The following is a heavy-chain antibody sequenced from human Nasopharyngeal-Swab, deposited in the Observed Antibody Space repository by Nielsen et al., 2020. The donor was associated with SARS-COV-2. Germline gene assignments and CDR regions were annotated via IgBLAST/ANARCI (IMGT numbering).Heavy chain of an antibody. CDR2: ISSSSTI. J-gene: IGHJ6*03. D-gene: IGHD6-19*01. Sequence: VRQAPGKGLEWVSYISSSSTIYYAGSVKGRFTISRDNAKNSLYLQMNSLRAEDTAVYYCARDTKGSSGWPYYYYYYMDVWGKGTTVTVSS. CDR3: ARDTKGSSGWPYYYYYYMDV. V-gene: IGHV3-69-1*01.